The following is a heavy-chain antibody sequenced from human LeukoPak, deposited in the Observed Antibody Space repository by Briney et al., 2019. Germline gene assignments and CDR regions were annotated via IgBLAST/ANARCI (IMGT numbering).Heavy chain of an antibody. Sequence: GRSLRLSCAASGFGFSSYGMHWVRQAPGKGLEWVAVIWYDGSIKYYGDSVKGRFTISRDNSKNTLYLQMNSLSAEDTAVYYCAKSRGYYYEKSGPADYWGQGTLVTVSS. CDR1: GFGFSSYG. D-gene: IGHD3-22*01. CDR2: IWYDGSIK. J-gene: IGHJ4*02. V-gene: IGHV3-33*06. CDR3: AKSRGYYYEKSGPADY.